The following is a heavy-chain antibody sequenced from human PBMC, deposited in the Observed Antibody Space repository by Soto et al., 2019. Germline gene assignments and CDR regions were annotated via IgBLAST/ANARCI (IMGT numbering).Heavy chain of an antibody. D-gene: IGHD1-26*01. CDR3: ARSSGSSFDY. CDR2: VWYDGSDK. V-gene: IGHV3-33*01. CDR1: GFTFISYG. Sequence: PGGSLRLSCAASGFTFISYGIHWVRQAPGKGLEWVADVWYDGSDKYYADSVKGRFTISRDNSRNTVFLQMDSLRAEDTGVYYCARSSGSSFDYWGQGALVTVSS. J-gene: IGHJ4*02.